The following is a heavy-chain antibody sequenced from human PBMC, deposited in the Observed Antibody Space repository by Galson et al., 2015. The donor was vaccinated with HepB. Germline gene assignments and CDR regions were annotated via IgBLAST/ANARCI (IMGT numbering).Heavy chain of an antibody. CDR1: GFTFSSYG. D-gene: IGHD6-13*01. Sequence: SLRLSCAASGFTFSSYGMHWVRQAPGKGLEWVAFIRYDGSNKYYADSVKGRFTISRDNSKNTLYLQMNSLRAEDTAVYYCAKVKSRQQLGTGYFQHWGQGTLVTVSS. V-gene: IGHV3-30*02. J-gene: IGHJ1*01. CDR2: IRYDGSNK. CDR3: AKVKSRQQLGTGYFQH.